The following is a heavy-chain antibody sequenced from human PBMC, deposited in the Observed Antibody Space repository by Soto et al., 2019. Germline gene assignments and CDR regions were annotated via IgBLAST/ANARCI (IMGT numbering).Heavy chain of an antibody. CDR3: AKGKISTTTYTSFDS. CDR2: FDPEDGET. V-gene: IGHV1-24*01. J-gene: IGHJ5*01. D-gene: IGHD1-26*01. Sequence: ASVKVSCKVSGYTLTELSMHWVRQAPGKGLEWMGGFDPEDGETIYAQKFQGRVTMTEDTSTDTAYMELSSLRAEDTAVYYCAKGKISTTTYTSFDSWGQGTLVTVSS. CDR1: GYTLTELS.